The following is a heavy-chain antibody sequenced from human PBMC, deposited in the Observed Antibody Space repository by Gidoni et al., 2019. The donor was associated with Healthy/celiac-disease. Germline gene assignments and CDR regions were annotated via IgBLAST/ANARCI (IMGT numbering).Heavy chain of an antibody. Sequence: QVQLVESGGGVVQPGRSLRLSCAASGFTFSSYAMHWVRQAPGKGLEWVAVISYDGRNKYYADSVKGRFTISRDNSKNTLYLQMNSLRAEDTAVYYCARVGGSGSHDFDYWGQGTLVTVSS. CDR1: GFTFSSYA. J-gene: IGHJ4*02. CDR2: ISYDGRNK. V-gene: IGHV3-30*04. D-gene: IGHD3-10*01. CDR3: ARVGGSGSHDFDY.